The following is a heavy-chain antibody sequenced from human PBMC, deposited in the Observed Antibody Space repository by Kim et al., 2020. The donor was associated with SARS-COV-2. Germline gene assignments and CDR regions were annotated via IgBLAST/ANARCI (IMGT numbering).Heavy chain of an antibody. V-gene: IGHV4-34*01. Sequence: GSTNYNPSLKSRVTISVDTSKNQFSLKLSSVTAADTAVYYCARGRVTIDYWGQGTLVTVSS. CDR2: GST. CDR3: ARGRVTIDY. J-gene: IGHJ4*02. D-gene: IGHD4-17*01.